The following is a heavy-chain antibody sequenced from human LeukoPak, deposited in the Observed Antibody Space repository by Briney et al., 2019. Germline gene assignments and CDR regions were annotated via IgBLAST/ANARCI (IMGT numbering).Heavy chain of an antibody. CDR1: GFTVSSNH. D-gene: IGHD6-13*01. V-gene: IGHV3-66*01. J-gene: IGHJ6*02. Sequence: PGGSLRLSCAASGFTVSSNHMSWVRQAPGKGLEWVSVIYSGGSTYYADSVKGRFTISRDNSKNTLYLQMNSLRAEDTAVYYCARTKIAAAGPYYYYYYGMDVWGQGTTVTVSS. CDR2: IYSGGST. CDR3: ARTKIAAAGPYYYYYYGMDV.